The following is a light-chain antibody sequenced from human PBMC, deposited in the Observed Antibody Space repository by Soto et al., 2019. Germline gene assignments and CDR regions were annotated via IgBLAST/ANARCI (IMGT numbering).Light chain of an antibody. V-gene: IGKV1-33*01. Sequence: DIQMTQSPSSLSASVGDRVTITCQASQDITNYLNWYQHKPGQAPKLLIYDACNLEAGVPSRFSGSGSGTYFNFTIRSLQPDDIATYYCQQYHDLPWGTFGPGTKVHIK. CDR3: QQYHDLPWGT. CDR2: DAC. CDR1: QDITNY. J-gene: IGKJ3*01.